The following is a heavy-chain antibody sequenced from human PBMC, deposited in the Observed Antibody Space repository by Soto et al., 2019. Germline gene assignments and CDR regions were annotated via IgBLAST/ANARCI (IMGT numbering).Heavy chain of an antibody. Sequence: EVQLVESGGGLVQPGGSLRLSCAVSEFTFGNYWMHWVRQAPGKGLEWVANIKGDGSAEYYADSVRGRFTISRDNAKNSLYLQMNSLRAEDTALYFCARGFMGSLGSWGQATLVTVSS. J-gene: IGHJ4*02. CDR3: ARGFMGSLGS. V-gene: IGHV3-7*04. CDR1: EFTFGNYW. CDR2: IKGDGSAE. D-gene: IGHD3-3*01.